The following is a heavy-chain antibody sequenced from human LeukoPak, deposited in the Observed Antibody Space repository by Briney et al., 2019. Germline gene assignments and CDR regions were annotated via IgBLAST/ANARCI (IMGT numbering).Heavy chain of an antibody. V-gene: IGHV4-39*01. CDR1: GGSISSSSYY. D-gene: IGHD4-17*01. J-gene: IGHJ6*03. CDR3: VSRATVTTYYYYYMDV. CDR2: IYYSGST. Sequence: SETLSLTCTVSGGSISSSSYYWGWIRQPPGKGLEWIGSIYYSGSTYYNPSLKSRVTISVDTSKNQFSLKLSSVTVADTAVYYCVSRATVTTYYYYYMDVWGKGTTVTVSS.